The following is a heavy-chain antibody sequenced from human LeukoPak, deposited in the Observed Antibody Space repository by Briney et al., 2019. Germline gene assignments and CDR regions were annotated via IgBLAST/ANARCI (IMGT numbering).Heavy chain of an antibody. CDR1: GFTFSASA. CDR2: IRDKTKNYAT. CDR3: TRDYSYDDYYYYMDV. Sequence: TGGSLRLSCEASGFTFSASAIHWVRQASGKGLEWVGRIRDKTKNYATAYGASVKGRFTISRDDSQNTAYLQMNSLKTEDTAVYFCTRDYSYDDYYYYMDVWGKGTTVTVSS. J-gene: IGHJ6*03. D-gene: IGHD5-18*01. V-gene: IGHV3-73*01.